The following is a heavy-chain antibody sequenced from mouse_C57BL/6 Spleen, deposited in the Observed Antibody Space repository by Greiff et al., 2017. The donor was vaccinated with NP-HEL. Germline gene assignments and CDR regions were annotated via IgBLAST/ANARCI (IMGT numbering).Heavy chain of an antibody. CDR3: ARERYITTVVATNYFDY. CDR2: IYPGDGDT. J-gene: IGHJ2*01. V-gene: IGHV1-80*01. D-gene: IGHD1-1*01. Sequence: VQLQQSGAELVKPGASVKISCKASGYAFSSYWMNWVKQRPGKGLEWIGQIYPGDGDTNYNGKFKGKATLTADKSSSTAYMQLSSLTSEDSAVYFCARERYITTVVATNYFDYWGQGTTLTVSS. CDR1: GYAFSSYW.